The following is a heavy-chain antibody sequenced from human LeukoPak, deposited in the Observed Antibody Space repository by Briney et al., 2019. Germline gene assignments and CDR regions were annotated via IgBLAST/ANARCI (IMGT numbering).Heavy chain of an antibody. CDR3: ARDHSGSQHWFDP. CDR2: INPSADST. D-gene: IGHD1-26*01. CDR1: GYTFTTYY. V-gene: IGHV1-46*01. J-gene: IGHJ5*02. Sequence: ASVKVSCKASGYTFTTYYMHWVRQAPGQGLEWMGVINPSADSTSYAQKFQGRVIMTRDMSTSIVYMELNSLTSEDTAVYYCARDHSGSQHWFDPWGQGTLVTVSS.